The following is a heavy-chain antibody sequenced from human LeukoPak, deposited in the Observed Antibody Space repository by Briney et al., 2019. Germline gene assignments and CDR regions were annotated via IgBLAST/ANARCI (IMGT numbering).Heavy chain of an antibody. CDR3: ARAVVPAANPYNWFDP. Sequence: PSETLSLTCTVSGGSISSSSYYWGWIRQPPGKGLEWIGSIYYSGSTYYNPSLKSRVTISVDTSKNQFSLKLSSVTAADTAVYYCARAVVPAANPYNWFDPWGQGTLVTVSS. CDR2: IYYSGST. CDR1: GGSISSSSYY. V-gene: IGHV4-39*07. D-gene: IGHD2-2*01. J-gene: IGHJ5*02.